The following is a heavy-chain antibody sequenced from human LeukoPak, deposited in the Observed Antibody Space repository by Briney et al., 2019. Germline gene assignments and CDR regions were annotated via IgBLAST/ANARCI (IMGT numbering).Heavy chain of an antibody. CDR3: ARLQYYDSSGSKGYYFDY. J-gene: IGHJ4*02. V-gene: IGHV4-31*03. CDR2: IYYSGST. CDR1: GGSISSGGYY. Sequence: SQTLSLTCTVSGGSISSGGYYWSWIRQHPGKGLEWIGYIYYSGSTYYNPSLKSRVTISVDTSKNQFSLKLSYVTAADTAVYYCARLQYYDSSGSKGYYFDYWGQGTLVTVSS. D-gene: IGHD3-22*01.